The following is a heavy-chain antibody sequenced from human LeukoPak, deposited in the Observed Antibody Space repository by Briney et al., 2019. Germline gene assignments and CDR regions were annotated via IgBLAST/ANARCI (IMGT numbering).Heavy chain of an antibody. V-gene: IGHV3-33*01. J-gene: IGHJ4*02. CDR2: IWYDGSNK. CDR3: ARDQGCTSTNCYSLFFHY. Sequence: PGRSLSLSCAASGFTFSTYGMHWVRQAPGKGLEWVALIWYDGSNKYYADSVKGRFTISRDNSKNTLYLQMNSLRAEDTAVYYCARDQGCTSTNCYSLFFHYWGQGTLVTVSS. CDR1: GFTFSTYG. D-gene: IGHD2-2*01.